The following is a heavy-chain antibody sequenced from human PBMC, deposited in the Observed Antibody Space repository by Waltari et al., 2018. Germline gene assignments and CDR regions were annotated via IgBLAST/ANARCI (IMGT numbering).Heavy chain of an antibody. Sequence: QVQLQQWGAGLLKPSETLSLTCAVDGAYFSGYYWSWIRQPPGKGLEWIGGINHSGSTNYNPSLKSRVTISVDTSKNQFSLKLSSVTAADTAVYYCARGLGGPALWGQGTLVTVSS. CDR3: ARGLGGPAL. D-gene: IGHD1-26*01. J-gene: IGHJ4*02. V-gene: IGHV4-34*01. CDR1: GAYFSGYY. CDR2: INHSGST.